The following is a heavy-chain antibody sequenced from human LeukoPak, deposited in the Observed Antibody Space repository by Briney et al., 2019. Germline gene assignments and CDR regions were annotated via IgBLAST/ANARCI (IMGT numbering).Heavy chain of an antibody. CDR1: GGSISSGGYY. J-gene: IGHJ5*02. V-gene: IGHV4-30-2*01. CDR3: ASTIGNWFDP. CDR2: IYHSGST. D-gene: IGHD3-10*01. Sequence: SETLSLTCTVSGGSISSGGYYWSWIRQPPGKGLEWIGYIYHSGSTYYNPSLKSRVTISVDRSKNQFSLKLSSVTAADTAVYYCASTIGNWFDPWGQGTLVTVSS.